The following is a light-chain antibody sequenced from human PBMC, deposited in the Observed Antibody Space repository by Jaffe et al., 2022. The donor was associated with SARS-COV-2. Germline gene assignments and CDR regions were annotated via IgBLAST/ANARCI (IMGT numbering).Light chain of an antibody. CDR3: SSYTSTSTYV. V-gene: IGLV2-14*01. Sequence: QSALTQPASVSGSPGQSITISCTGTSSDVGGYNYVSWYQKHPGKAPKLMIYDVSHRPSGVSSRFSGSKSGNTASLTISGLHTEDEADYYCSSYTSTSTYVFGTGTKVTVL. CDR2: DVS. J-gene: IGLJ1*01. CDR1: SSDVGGYNY.